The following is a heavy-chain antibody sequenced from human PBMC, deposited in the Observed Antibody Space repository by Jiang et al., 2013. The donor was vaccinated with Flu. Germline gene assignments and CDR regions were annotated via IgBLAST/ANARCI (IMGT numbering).Heavy chain of an antibody. CDR1: GFTFSSYG. CDR3: ARDQSSSKGPFDY. CDR2: IWYDGSNK. D-gene: IGHD6-6*01. V-gene: IGHV3-33*01. Sequence: VQLLESGGGVVQPGRSLRLSCAASGFTFSSYGMHWVRQAPGKGLEWVAVIWYDGSNKYYADSVKGRFTISRDNSKNTLYLQMNSLRAEDTAVYYCARDQSSSKGPFDYWGQGTLVTVSS. J-gene: IGHJ4*02.